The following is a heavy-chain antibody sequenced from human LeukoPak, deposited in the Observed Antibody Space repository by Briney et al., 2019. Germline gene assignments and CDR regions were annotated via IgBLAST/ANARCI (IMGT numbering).Heavy chain of an antibody. CDR2: MNPNSGNT. D-gene: IGHD2-21*01. CDR3: ARSAEVFHIYYYYYGMDV. V-gene: IGHV1-8*01. CDR1: GYTFTSYD. Sequence: AASVTVSFKASGYTFTSYDINWVRQATGQGLEWMGWMNPNSGNTGYAQKFQGRVTMTRNTSISTAYMELSSLRSEDTVVYYCARSAEVFHIYYYYYGMDVWGQGTTVTVSS. J-gene: IGHJ6*02.